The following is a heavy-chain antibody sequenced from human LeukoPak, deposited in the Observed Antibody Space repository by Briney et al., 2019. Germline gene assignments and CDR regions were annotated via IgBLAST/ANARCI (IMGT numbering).Heavy chain of an antibody. D-gene: IGHD3-22*01. J-gene: IGHJ4*02. V-gene: IGHV1-69*13. CDR2: IIPIFGTA. Sequence: SVKVSCKASGGTFISYAISWVRQAPGQGLEWMGGIIPIFGTANYAQKFQGRVTITADESTSTAYMELSSLRSEDTAVYYCASSADYYDSSGYLFWGQGTLVTVSS. CDR3: ASSADYYDSSGYLF. CDR1: GGTFISYA.